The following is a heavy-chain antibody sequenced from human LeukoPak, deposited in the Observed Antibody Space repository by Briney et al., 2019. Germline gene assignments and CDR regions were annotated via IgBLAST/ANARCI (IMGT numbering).Heavy chain of an antibody. CDR3: ARQATEYVGGFWFDP. V-gene: IGHV4-39*01. J-gene: IGHJ5*02. CDR2: LDSDENT. D-gene: IGHD3-16*01. CDR1: GASISSSSYY. Sequence: SETLSLTCTVSGASISSSSYYWGWIRQTPGRGLEWIASLDSDENTYYNAALKGRVTISVDMSLNHFSLRLSSVTAADSGVYYCARQATEYVGGFWFDPWGQGPLVAVSS.